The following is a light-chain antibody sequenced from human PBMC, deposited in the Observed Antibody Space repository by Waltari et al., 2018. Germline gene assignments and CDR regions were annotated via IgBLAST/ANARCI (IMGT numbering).Light chain of an antibody. CDR2: GAS. J-gene: IGKJ1*01. V-gene: IGKV3-15*01. CDR3: QQYNNWPRT. CDR1: QNVNSN. Sequence: EIVMTQSPATLSVSPGERATLSCRASQNVNSNLAWYQQKPGQAPRLLIYGASTRATGIPATFSGSGSGTEFTLTISSLQSEDFAVYYCQQYNNWPRTFGQGTKVEIK.